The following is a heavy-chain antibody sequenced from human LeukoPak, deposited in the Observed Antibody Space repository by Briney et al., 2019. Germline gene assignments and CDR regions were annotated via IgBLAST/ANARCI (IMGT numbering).Heavy chain of an antibody. CDR1: GFTFSGSA. CDR3: TRGPPHDFWSGYYA. J-gene: IGHJ5*02. CDR2: IRSKANSYAT. Sequence: GGSLRLSCAASGFTFSGSAMHWVRQASGKGLEWDGRIRSKANSYATAYAASVKGRFTISRDDSKNTAYLQMNSLKTEDTAVYYCTRGPPHDFWSGYYAWGQGTLVTVSS. D-gene: IGHD3-3*01. V-gene: IGHV3-73*01.